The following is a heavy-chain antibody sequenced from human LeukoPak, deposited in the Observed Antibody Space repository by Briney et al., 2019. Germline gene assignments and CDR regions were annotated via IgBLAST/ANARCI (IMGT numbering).Heavy chain of an antibody. J-gene: IGHJ4*02. V-gene: IGHV4-34*01. CDR2: INHSGST. Sequence: SETLSLTCAVYGGSFSGYYWSWIRQPPGKGLEWIGEINHSGSTNYNPSLKSRVTISVDTSKNQFSLKLSSVTAADTAVYYCARGPPPDFDCWGQGTLVTVSS. CDR1: GGSFSGYY. CDR3: ARGPPPDFDC.